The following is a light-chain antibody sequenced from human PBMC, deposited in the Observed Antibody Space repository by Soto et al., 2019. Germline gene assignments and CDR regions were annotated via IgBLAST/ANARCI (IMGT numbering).Light chain of an antibody. V-gene: IGLV8-61*01. CDR3: VLYMGSGIWV. J-gene: IGLJ3*02. Sequence: QAVVTQEPSFSVSPGGTVTLTCGLSSGSVSTSYYPSWYQQTPGQAPRTLIYSTNTRSSGVPDRSSGSILGNKAALTITGAQEDDEYDYYCVLYMGSGIWVFGGGTKLTVL. CDR2: STN. CDR1: SGSVSTSYY.